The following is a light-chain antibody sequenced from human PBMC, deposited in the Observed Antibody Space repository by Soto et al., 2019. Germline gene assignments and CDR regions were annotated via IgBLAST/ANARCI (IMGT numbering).Light chain of an antibody. J-gene: IGLJ2*01. V-gene: IGLV1-40*01. CDR2: GNS. CDR3: QSYDSSLSDGVV. Sequence: QSVLTQPPSVSGAPGQRVTISCTGSSSNIGAGYDVHWYQQLPGTAPKLLIYGNSNRPSGVPDRFSGSKSGTSASLAITGLQAEDEADYYCQSYDSSLSDGVVFGGGTKLTVL. CDR1: SSNIGAGYD.